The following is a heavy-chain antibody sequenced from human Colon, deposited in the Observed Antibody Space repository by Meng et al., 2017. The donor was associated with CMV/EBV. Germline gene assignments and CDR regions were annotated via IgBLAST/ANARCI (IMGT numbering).Heavy chain of an antibody. CDR3: VRESWYFDF. Sequence: GQRVQFGKESRKPCASWQVSCTSSGYAVTANRLHRVPPAHGQGLEWMGWIYPQDWGTYFAQKFQDRVTLTRDTSITTAYMELSGLTSDDTAIYYCVRESWYFDFWGEGTLVTVSS. J-gene: IGHJ4*02. CDR2: IYPQDWGT. V-gene: IGHV1-2*02. D-gene: IGHD6-13*01. CDR1: GYAVTANR.